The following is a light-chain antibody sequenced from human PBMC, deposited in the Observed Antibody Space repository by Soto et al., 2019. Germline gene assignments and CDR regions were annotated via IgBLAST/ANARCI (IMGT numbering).Light chain of an antibody. CDR2: EVT. CDR1: SSDVGGYNF. V-gene: IGLV2-8*01. CDR3: SSYAGGNEVI. J-gene: IGLJ2*01. Sequence: QSALTQPPSASESPGQSVTISCTGSSSDVGGYNFVSWYQQHPGQAPKLMIYEVTKRPSGVPDRFSGSKSGNTASLTVSGLQAEDEADYYCSSYAGGNEVIFGGGTKVTVL.